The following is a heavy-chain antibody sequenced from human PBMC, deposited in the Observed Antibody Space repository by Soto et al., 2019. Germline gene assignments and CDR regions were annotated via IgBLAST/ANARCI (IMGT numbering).Heavy chain of an antibody. V-gene: IGHV3-30*18. CDR3: AKVAGTPSYYYYYMDV. CDR1: GFTFSSYG. CDR2: ISYDGSNK. D-gene: IGHD1-1*01. J-gene: IGHJ6*03. Sequence: QVQLVESGGGVVQPGRSPRLSCAASGFTFSSYGMHWVRQAPGKGLEWVAVISYDGSNKYYADSVKGRFTISRDNSKNTLYLQMNSLRAEDTAVYYCAKVAGTPSYYYYYMDVWGKGTTVTVSS.